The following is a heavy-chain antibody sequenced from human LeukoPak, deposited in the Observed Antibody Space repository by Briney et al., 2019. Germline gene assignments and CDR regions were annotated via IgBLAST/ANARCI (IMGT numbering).Heavy chain of an antibody. CDR2: IFSTGST. D-gene: IGHD1-26*01. J-gene: IGHJ4*02. CDR1: GGSISSSSYY. CDR3: ARAQWELPDY. V-gene: IGHV4-61*02. Sequence: SETLSLTCTVSGGSISSSSYYWNWIRQPAGKGLEWIGGIFSTGSTNYNPSLKSRVTMSVDMSKNQFSLKLRSVTAADTAMYYCARAQWELPDYWGQGTLVTVSS.